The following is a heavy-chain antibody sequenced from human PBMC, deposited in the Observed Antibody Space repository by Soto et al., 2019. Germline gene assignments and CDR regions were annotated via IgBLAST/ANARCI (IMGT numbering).Heavy chain of an antibody. CDR1: GGSISSGGFS. V-gene: IGHV4-30-2*01. Sequence: QLQLQESGAGLVKPSQTLSLTCAVSGGSISSGGFSWSWIRQPPGKGLEWIGYIFPSGSTYYNPSIQSRVTMSVDTSKNQFSLNMSSVAAADTAVYYCAREAGSGSTDWYCNLWGRGTLVTVSS. D-gene: IGHD1-26*01. CDR2: IFPSGST. CDR3: AREAGSGSTDWYCNL. J-gene: IGHJ2*01.